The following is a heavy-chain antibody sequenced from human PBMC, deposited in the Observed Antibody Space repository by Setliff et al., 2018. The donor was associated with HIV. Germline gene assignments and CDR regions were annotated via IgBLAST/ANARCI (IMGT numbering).Heavy chain of an antibody. CDR1: GGSFTGYF. D-gene: IGHD3-3*01. J-gene: IGHJ4*02. CDR2: INDSGDT. CDR3: ARGGLRQWNGF. V-gene: IGHV4-34*01. Sequence: SETLSLTCAVYGGSFTGYFWSWIRQSPGKGLEWIGEINDSGDTNYNLSLKSRVTISVVTSKNQFSLRRTSVTAADTGVYYCARGGLRQWNGFWGQGTLVTVSS.